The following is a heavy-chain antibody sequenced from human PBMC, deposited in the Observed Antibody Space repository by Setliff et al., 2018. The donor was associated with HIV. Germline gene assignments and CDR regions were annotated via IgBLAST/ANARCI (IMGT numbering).Heavy chain of an antibody. J-gene: IGHJ6*03. D-gene: IGHD6-6*01. Sequence: GASVKVSCKASGYSFTGYYIHWVRQAPGQGLEWMGWINPNSGGTNYAQKFQGRVTMTRDTSISTAYMEMSRLRSDDTAVYYCARGELVRHYHYYYMDVWGKGTTVTVSS. CDR2: INPNSGGT. CDR3: ARGELVRHYHYYYMDV. V-gene: IGHV1-2*02. CDR1: GYSFTGYY.